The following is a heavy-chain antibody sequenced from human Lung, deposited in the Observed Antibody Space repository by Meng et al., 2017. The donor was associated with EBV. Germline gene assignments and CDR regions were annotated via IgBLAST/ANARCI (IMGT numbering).Heavy chain of an antibody. V-gene: IGHV6-1*01. D-gene: IGHD1-7*01. Sequence: LEKSGHGLVKPSETLSLTCVISGESVSNSSAAWTWIRQSPSRGLGWLGRTYYRSKWYNDYEVSVKSRITINPDTSKNQFSLQLNSVTPEDTAVYYCASSRPLAGNWNYHYWGQGTLVTVSS. CDR3: ASSRPLAGNWNYHY. J-gene: IGHJ4*02. CDR2: TYYRSKWYN. CDR1: GESVSNSSAA.